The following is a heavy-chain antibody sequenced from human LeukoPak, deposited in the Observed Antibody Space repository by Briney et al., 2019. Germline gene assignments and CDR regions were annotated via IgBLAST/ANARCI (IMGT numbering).Heavy chain of an antibody. D-gene: IGHD3-9*01. V-gene: IGHV3-23*01. CDR3: ARDSPSLRLGFDY. CDR1: GFAFSSYA. CDR2: ISGSGGST. Sequence: SGGSLRLSCAASGFAFSSYAMSWVRQAPGKGLEWVSAISGSGGSTYYADSVKGRFTISRDNAKNSLYLQMNSLRDEDTAVYFCARDSPSLRLGFDYWGQGTLVTVSS. J-gene: IGHJ4*02.